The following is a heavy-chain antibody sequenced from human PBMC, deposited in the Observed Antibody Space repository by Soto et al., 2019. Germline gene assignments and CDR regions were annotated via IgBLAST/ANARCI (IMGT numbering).Heavy chain of an antibody. CDR1: GFIFENFG. CDR3: AKNQGVELVPLATVDWFDP. V-gene: IGHV3-23*01. CDR2: ISGSGFKK. D-gene: IGHD1-26*01. J-gene: IGHJ5*02. Sequence: GGSLRLSCAASGFIFENFGMSWVRQAPGKGLEWISSISGSGFKKYYADSVEGRFTISRDNSKSTVYLELNNLSAEDTAVYHCAKNQGVELVPLATVDWFDPWGQGSVVTVSS.